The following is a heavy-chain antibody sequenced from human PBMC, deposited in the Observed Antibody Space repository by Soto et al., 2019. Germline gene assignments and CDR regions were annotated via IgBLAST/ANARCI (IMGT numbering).Heavy chain of an antibody. CDR1: GGSFSGYY. CDR3: ARGRLGGNSFRAFDI. Sequence: SETLSLTCAVYGGSFSGYYWSWIRQPPGKGLEWIGEINHSGSTNYNPSLKSRVTISVDTSKNQFSLKLSSVTAADTAVYYCARGRLGGNSFRAFDIWGQGTMVTVSS. CDR2: INHSGST. D-gene: IGHD2-21*02. V-gene: IGHV4-34*01. J-gene: IGHJ3*02.